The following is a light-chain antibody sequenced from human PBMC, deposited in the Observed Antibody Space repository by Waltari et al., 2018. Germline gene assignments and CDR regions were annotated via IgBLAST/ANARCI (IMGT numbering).Light chain of an antibody. CDR3: HHRSSWPYT. CDR2: DAS. CDR1: QSVNHY. J-gene: IGKJ2*01. V-gene: IGKV3-11*01. Sequence: EIVLTQSPATLSLSPGERATLSCRASQSVNHYLAWYQQKPGQAPRLLIYDASNRATATPARFSGSGSGTDFTLTISSLVPEDFAVYYCHHRSSWPYTFGQGTKLEIK.